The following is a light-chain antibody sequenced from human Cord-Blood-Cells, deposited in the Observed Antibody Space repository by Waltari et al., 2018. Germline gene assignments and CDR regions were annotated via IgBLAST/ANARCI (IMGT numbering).Light chain of an antibody. J-gene: IGLJ2*01. CDR3: QSYDSSLSAYVV. CDR1: SSNIGAGYD. CDR2: GNS. Sequence: QSVLPHPPSVSGAPGQRVTISCPGSSSNIGAGYDVHWYQQLPGTAPKPLIYGNSNRPSGVPDRFSGSKSGTSASLAITGLQAEDEADYYCQSYDSSLSAYVVFGGGTKLTVL. V-gene: IGLV1-40*01.